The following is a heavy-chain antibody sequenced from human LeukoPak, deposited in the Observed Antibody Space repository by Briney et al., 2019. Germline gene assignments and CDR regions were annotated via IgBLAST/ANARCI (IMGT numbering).Heavy chain of an antibody. J-gene: IGHJ4*02. Sequence: GASVKVSCKASGYTFTSYDINWVRQATGQGLEWMGRMNPNSGNTGYAQKFQGRVTMTRNTSISTAYMELSSLRSQDTAVYYCARGLGFGESRDYWGPGTLVTVSS. CDR1: GYTFTSYD. CDR3: ARGLGFGESRDY. D-gene: IGHD3-10*01. V-gene: IGHV1-8*01. CDR2: MNPNSGNT.